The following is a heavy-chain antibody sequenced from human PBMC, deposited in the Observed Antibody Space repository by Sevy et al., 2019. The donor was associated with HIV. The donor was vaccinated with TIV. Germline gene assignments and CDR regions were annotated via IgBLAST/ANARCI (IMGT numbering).Heavy chain of an antibody. CDR1: GGSISSYY. D-gene: IGHD2-21*01. CDR3: ARRVGSRVGIYYYYYMDV. V-gene: IGHV4-59*01. J-gene: IGHJ6*03. Sequence: SETLSLTCTVSGGSISSYYWSWIRQPPGKGLEWIGYIYYSGSTNYNPSLKSRVTISVDTSKNQFSRKLSSVTAADTAVYYCARRVGSRVGIYYYYYMDVWGKGTTVTVSS. CDR2: IYYSGST.